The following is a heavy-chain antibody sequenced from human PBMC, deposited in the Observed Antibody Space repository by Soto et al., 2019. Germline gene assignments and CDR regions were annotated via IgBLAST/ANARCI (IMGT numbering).Heavy chain of an antibody. Sequence: GGSLRLSCAASGFTFSSYAMHWVRQAPGKGLEWVAVISYDGRNKYYADSVKGRFTISRDNSKNTLYLQMNSLRAEDTAVYYCAREWRGFDPWGQGTLVTVSS. CDR2: ISYDGRNK. CDR1: GFTFSSYA. V-gene: IGHV3-30-3*01. J-gene: IGHJ5*02. CDR3: AREWRGFDP. D-gene: IGHD3-3*01.